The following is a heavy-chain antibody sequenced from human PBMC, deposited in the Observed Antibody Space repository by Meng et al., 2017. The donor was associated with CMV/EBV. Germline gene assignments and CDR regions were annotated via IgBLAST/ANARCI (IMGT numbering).Heavy chain of an antibody. J-gene: IGHJ6*02. V-gene: IGHV3-23*01. D-gene: IGHD3-9*01. Sequence: GSLRLSCAASGFTFSSYAISWVRQAPGKGLEWVSAISGSGGSTYYTDSVKGRFTISRDNSKNTLYLQMNSLRAEDTAVYYCAKERKAYYDILTADYVMDVWGQGTTVTVSS. CDR1: GFTFSSYA. CDR2: ISGSGGST. CDR3: AKERKAYYDILTADYVMDV.